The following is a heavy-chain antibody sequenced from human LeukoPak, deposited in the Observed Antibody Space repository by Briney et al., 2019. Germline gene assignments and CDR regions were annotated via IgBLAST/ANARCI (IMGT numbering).Heavy chain of an antibody. J-gene: IGHJ6*02. CDR3: ARVLSPIFLYGMDV. CDR2: ISSSSSYI. D-gene: IGHD3-9*01. Sequence: PGGSLRLSCAASGFTFSSYSMNWVRQAPGKGLEWVSSISSSSSYIYYADSVKGRFTISRDNAKNSLYLQMNSLRAEDTAVYYCARVLSPIFLYGMDVWGQGTTVTVSS. CDR1: GFTFSSYS. V-gene: IGHV3-21*04.